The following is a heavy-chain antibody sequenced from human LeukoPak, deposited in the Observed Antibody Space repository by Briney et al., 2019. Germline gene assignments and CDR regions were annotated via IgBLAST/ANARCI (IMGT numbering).Heavy chain of an antibody. CDR3: ARDDLSSHYYYYDSSGYGWFDP. Sequence: SETLSLTCTVSGGSISSYYWSWIRQPAGKGLEWIGRIYTSGSTNYNPSLKSRVTISEDTSKNQFSLKLSSVTADDTAVYYCARDDLSSHYYYYDSSGYGWFDPWGQGTLVTVSS. V-gene: IGHV4-4*07. CDR1: GGSISSYY. D-gene: IGHD3-22*01. J-gene: IGHJ5*02. CDR2: IYTSGST.